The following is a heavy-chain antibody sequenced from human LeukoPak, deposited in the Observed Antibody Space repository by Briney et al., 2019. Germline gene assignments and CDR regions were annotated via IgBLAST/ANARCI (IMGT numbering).Heavy chain of an antibody. J-gene: IGHJ4*02. CDR3: ARFTSEDDYGIDY. CDR1: GYTFTSYD. V-gene: IGHV1-8*01. CDR2: MNPNSGNT. Sequence: GASVKVSCKASGYTFTSYDINWVRQATGQGLEWMGWMNPNSGNTGYAQKFQGRVTMTRNTSISTAYMELSSLRSEDTAMYYCARFTSEDDYGIDYWGQGTLVTVSS. D-gene: IGHD4-17*01.